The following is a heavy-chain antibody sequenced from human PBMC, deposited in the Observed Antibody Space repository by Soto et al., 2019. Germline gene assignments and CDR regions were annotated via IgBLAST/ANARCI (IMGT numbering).Heavy chain of an antibody. J-gene: IGHJ3*02. CDR3: ARVERGTVTTVVDAFDI. V-gene: IGHV4-34*01. CDR2: MSHSGGT. D-gene: IGHD1-1*01. CDR1: GGFVSSGSYY. Sequence: QVQLQQWGAGLLKPSETLSLTCAVYGGFVSSGSYYWSWIRQPPGKGLEWIGEMSHSGGTHFNPALKSRVSISVDPSKNQFSLKMRFVTAADTALYYCARVERGTVTTVVDAFDIWGPGRMVTVSS.